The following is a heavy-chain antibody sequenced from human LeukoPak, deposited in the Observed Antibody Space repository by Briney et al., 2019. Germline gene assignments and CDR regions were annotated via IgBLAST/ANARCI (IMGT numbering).Heavy chain of an antibody. CDR2: IYSGGST. D-gene: IGHD4-17*01. CDR1: GFTVSSNY. V-gene: IGHV3-53*01. J-gene: IGHJ4*02. CDR3: ARVRGDYPYYFDY. Sequence: GGSLRLSCAASGFTVSSNYMSWVRQAPGKGLELVSVIYSGGSTYYADSVKGRFTISRDNSKNTLYLQMNSLRAEDTAVYYCARVRGDYPYYFDYWGQGTLVTVSS.